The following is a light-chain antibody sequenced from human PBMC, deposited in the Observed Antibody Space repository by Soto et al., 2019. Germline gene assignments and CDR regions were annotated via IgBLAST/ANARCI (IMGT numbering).Light chain of an antibody. CDR3: QQYTYWPPT. CDR2: AAS. J-gene: IGKJ1*01. CDR1: QSFGNN. V-gene: IGKV3-15*01. Sequence: EILMTQSPATLSVSTGERATLSCRASQSFGNNLAWYQQRPGQAPRLLIYAASTRATGIPARFSGSGSGTDFSLTISSLQSEDFALYHCQQYTYWPPTFGQGTKVEV.